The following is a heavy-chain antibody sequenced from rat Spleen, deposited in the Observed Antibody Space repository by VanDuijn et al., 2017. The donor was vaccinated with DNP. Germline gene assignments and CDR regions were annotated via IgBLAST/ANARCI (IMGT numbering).Heavy chain of an antibody. CDR1: GFTFSDYY. J-gene: IGHJ3*01. V-gene: IGHV5-25*01. CDR3: APSPGPNWFAY. CDR2: IGTGGGST. D-gene: IGHD1-4*01. Sequence: EVQLVESGGGLVQPGRSLKLSCTTSGFTFSDYYMAWVRQAPTRGLEGVASIGTGGGSTYYRDSVKGRFIISRDNTQNMVYLQMNTLRAEDNATYYCAPSPGPNWFAYWGQGTLVTVSS.